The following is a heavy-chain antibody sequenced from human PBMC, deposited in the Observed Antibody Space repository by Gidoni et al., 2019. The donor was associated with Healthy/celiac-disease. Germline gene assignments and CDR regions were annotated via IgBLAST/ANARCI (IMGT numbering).Heavy chain of an antibody. D-gene: IGHD1-26*01. Sequence: QVQLQQWGAGLLKPSETLSLTCAVYGGSFSGYYWSWIRQPPGKGLEWIGEINHSGSTNYNPSLKSRVTISVDTSKNQFSLKLSSVTAADTAVYYCARGLVGATTRVAFDYWGQGTLVTVSS. J-gene: IGHJ4*02. CDR3: ARGLVGATTRVAFDY. V-gene: IGHV4-34*01. CDR1: GGSFSGYY. CDR2: INHSGST.